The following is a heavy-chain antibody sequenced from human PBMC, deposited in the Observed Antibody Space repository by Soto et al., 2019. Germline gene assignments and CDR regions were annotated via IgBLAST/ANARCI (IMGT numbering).Heavy chain of an antibody. J-gene: IGHJ5*02. CDR2: IYYSGST. CDR3: ARDVTVTTGNWFDP. Sequence: SETLSLTCPVSGGSISSGGYYWSWIRQHPGKGLEWIGYIYYSGSTYYNPSLKSRVTISVDTSKNQFSLKLSSVTAADTAVYYCARDVTVTTGNWFDPWGQGTLVTVSS. CDR1: GGSISSGGYY. V-gene: IGHV4-31*03. D-gene: IGHD4-17*01.